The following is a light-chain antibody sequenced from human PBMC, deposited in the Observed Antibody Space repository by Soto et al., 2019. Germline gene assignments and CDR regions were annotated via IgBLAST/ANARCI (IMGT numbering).Light chain of an antibody. CDR2: LEGSGSY. V-gene: IGLV4-60*02. Sequence: QPVLTQSSSASASLGSSVKLTCTLSSGHNSYIIAWHQQQPGKAPRYLMKLEGSGSYNKGSGVPDRFSGSSSGADRDLTISNLQCEDEADYYCETWDSNTRVFGGGTKVTVL. CDR3: ETWDSNTRV. J-gene: IGLJ3*02. CDR1: SGHNSYI.